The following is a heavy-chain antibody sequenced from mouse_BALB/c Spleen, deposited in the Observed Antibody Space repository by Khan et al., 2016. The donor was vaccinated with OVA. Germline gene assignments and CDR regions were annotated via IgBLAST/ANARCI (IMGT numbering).Heavy chain of an antibody. Sequence: VQLKESGPGLVKPSQSLSLTCTVTGYSITSNYAWNWIRQFPGNKLEWMGYISYSGRTSYIPSLKSRISITRDTSKNQFFLQLNSVTTEDTATYYCASGNYSGYAMDYWGQGTSVTVSS. J-gene: IGHJ4*01. V-gene: IGHV3-2*02. D-gene: IGHD1-1*01. CDR1: GYSITSNYA. CDR2: ISYSGRT. CDR3: ASGNYSGYAMDY.